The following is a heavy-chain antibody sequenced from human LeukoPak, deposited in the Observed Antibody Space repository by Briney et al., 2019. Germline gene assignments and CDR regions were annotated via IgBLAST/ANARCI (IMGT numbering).Heavy chain of an antibody. Sequence: ASVKVSCKASGYTFTSYDINWVRQATGQGPEWMGWMNLNNGNTGYAQKFQGRVTMTRNTSISTAYMELSSLRSEDTAVYYCARAYTAMILDYWGQGALVTVAS. CDR1: GYTFTSYD. J-gene: IGHJ4*02. D-gene: IGHD5-18*01. CDR3: ARAYTAMILDY. CDR2: MNLNNGNT. V-gene: IGHV1-8*01.